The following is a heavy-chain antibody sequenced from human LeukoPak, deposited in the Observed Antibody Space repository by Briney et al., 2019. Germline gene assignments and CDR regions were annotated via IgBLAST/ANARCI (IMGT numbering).Heavy chain of an antibody. D-gene: IGHD6-13*01. CDR1: GGSFSSYY. J-gene: IGHJ4*02. CDR3: ARQPYSSTLTEYYFDY. Sequence: SETLSLTCAVYGGSFSSYYWSWIGQPPGKGLEWIGYIYYSGSTNYNPSLKSRVTISVDTSKNQFSLKLSSVTAADTAVYYCARQPYSSTLTEYYFDYWGQGTLVTVSS. CDR2: IYYSGST. V-gene: IGHV4-59*08.